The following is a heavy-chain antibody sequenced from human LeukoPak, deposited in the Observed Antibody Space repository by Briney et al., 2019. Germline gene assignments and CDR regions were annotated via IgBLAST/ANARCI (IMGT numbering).Heavy chain of an antibody. V-gene: IGHV1-18*01. CDR3: ARDMNPYGGPGYFDY. Sequence: ASVKVSCKASGYTFTSYGISWVRQAPGQGLEWMGWISPDNGNTNYAQKLQGRVTMTTDTSTSTAYMELRSLRSDDTAVYYCARDMNPYGGPGYFDYWGQGTLVTVSS. CDR1: GYTFTSYG. J-gene: IGHJ4*02. CDR2: ISPDNGNT. D-gene: IGHD3-16*01.